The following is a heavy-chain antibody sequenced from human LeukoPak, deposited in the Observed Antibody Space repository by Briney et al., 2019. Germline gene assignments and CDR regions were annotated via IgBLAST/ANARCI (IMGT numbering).Heavy chain of an antibody. CDR2: IYYSGST. CDR3: AREWQQLGNYYYYMDV. Sequence: PSETLSLTCTVSGGSISSYYWSWIRQPPGKGLEWIGYIYYSGSTNYNPSLKSRVTISVDTCKNQFSLKLSSVTAADTAVYYCAREWQQLGNYYYYMDVWGKGTTVTVSS. J-gene: IGHJ6*03. CDR1: GGSISSYY. D-gene: IGHD6-13*01. V-gene: IGHV4-59*01.